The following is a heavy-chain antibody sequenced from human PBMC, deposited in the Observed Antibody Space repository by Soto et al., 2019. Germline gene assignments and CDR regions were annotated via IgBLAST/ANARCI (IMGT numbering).Heavy chain of an antibody. V-gene: IGHV3-33*03. Sequence: QGQLVESGGGVVQPGKSLRLSCAGSGFAFRDFGMHWVRQAPGKGLEWVAYVSSDGKNRHYADSMGGRVTISRDNSKDTQTLQVHSLSDDDTAVYYCAKDRNHDSGERFFDLWGRGTLVTVSS. CDR3: AKDRNHDSGERFFDL. D-gene: IGHD3-10*01. CDR2: VSSDGKNR. J-gene: IGHJ2*01. CDR1: GFAFRDFG.